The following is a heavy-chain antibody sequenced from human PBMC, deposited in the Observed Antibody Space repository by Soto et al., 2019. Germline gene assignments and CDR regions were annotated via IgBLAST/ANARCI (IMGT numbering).Heavy chain of an antibody. CDR2: IYWDDDK. CDR3: AQTITGTTANWFDP. CDR1: GFSLSTSGVG. V-gene: IGHV2-5*02. D-gene: IGHD1-7*01. J-gene: IGHJ5*02. Sequence: QITLKESGPTLVKPTQTLTLTCTFSGFSLSTSGVGVGWIRQPPGKALEWLALIYWDDDKRYSPSLKSRLTSTKDTSKNQVVRTTTNMDPVDTATYYCAQTITGTTANWFDPWGQGTLVTVSS.